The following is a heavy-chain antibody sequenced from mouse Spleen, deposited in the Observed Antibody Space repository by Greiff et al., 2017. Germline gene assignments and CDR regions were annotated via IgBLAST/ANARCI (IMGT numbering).Heavy chain of an antibody. CDR2: INPYNGGT. CDR3: ARGFTLMDY. Sequence: EVQLQQSGPVLVKPGASVKMSCKASGYTFTDYYMNWVKQSHGKSLEWIGVINPYNGGTSYNQKFKGKATLTVDKSSSTAYMELNSLTSEDSAVYYCARGFTLMDYWGQGTSVTVSS. CDR1: GYTFTDYY. J-gene: IGHJ4*01. V-gene: IGHV1-19*01.